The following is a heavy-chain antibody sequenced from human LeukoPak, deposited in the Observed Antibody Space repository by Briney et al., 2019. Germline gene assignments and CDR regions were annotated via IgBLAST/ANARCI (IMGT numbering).Heavy chain of an antibody. D-gene: IGHD4-17*01. CDR3: ACTTTVTTNLNY. V-gene: IGHV4-4*02. CDR1: GGSISSDNW. Sequence: SETLSLTCAVSGGSISSDNWWSWVRQPPGKGLEWIGEIYHSGSTSYNPTLKSRVTIEVDKSNNQFSLKLSSVTAADTALYYCACTTTVTTNLNYWGQGILVTVSS. J-gene: IGHJ4*02. CDR2: IYHSGST.